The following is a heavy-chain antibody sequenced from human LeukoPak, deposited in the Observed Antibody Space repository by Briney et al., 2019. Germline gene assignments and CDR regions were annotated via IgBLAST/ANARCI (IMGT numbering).Heavy chain of an antibody. D-gene: IGHD3-10*01. V-gene: IGHV3-30*02. CDR2: VRYDGVEK. CDR1: GLTISTSG. CDR3: ARDKGVSSVSWGLYDCHYGMDV. J-gene: IGHJ6*02. Sequence: PGGSLRLSCAAAGLTISTSGIHWVRQAPGKGLEWVAFVRYDGVEKYHLDSLKGRFTVSRDNSKNTVFLQMISLRPEDTAVYYCARDKGVSSVSWGLYDCHYGMDVWGQGTTVTVSS.